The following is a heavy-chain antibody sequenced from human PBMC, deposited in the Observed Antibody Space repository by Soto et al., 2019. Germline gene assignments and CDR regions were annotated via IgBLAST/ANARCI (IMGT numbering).Heavy chain of an antibody. Sequence: QVQLQQWGAGLLKPSETLSLTCAVYGGSFSGYYWSWIRQPPGKGLEWIGEINHSGSTNYNPSLKSRVTISVDTSKNQFSLKLSSVTAADTAVYYCARRNLYYYYYMDVWGKGTTVTVSS. CDR1: GGSFSGYY. CDR3: ARRNLYYYYYMDV. CDR2: INHSGST. J-gene: IGHJ6*03. V-gene: IGHV4-34*01.